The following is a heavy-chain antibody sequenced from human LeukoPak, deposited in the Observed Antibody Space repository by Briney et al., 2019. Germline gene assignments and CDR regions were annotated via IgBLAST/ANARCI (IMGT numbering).Heavy chain of an antibody. Sequence: SETLSLTCAAYGGSFSGYYWSWIRQPPGKGLEWIGEINHSGSTNYNPSLKSRVTISVDTSKNQFSLKLSSVTAADTAVYYCARVTGYRIEDYFDYWGQGTLVTVSS. CDR1: GGSFSGYY. V-gene: IGHV4-34*01. J-gene: IGHJ4*02. CDR2: INHSGST. CDR3: ARVTGYRIEDYFDY. D-gene: IGHD6-13*01.